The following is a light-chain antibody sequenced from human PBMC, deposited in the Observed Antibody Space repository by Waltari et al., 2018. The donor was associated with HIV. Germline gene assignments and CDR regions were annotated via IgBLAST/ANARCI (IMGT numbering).Light chain of an antibody. Sequence: QSALTQPASVSGSPGQSITISCTGTSSDVGISNLVSWYQQNPGKAPKLMIYEGSKRPSGVSNRFSGSKSGNTASLTISGLQAEDEAHYYCCSYAGSFVVFGGGTKLTVL. CDR3: CSYAGSFVV. J-gene: IGLJ2*01. CDR1: SSDVGISNL. CDR2: EGS. V-gene: IGLV2-23*01.